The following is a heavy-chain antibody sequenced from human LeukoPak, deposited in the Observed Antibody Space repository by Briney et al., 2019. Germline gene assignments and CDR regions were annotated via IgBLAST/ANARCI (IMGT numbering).Heavy chain of an antibody. CDR2: FDPEDGET. J-gene: IGHJ3*02. Sequence: ASVKVSCKVSGYTLTELSKHWVRQAPGKGLEWMGGFDPEDGETIYAQKFQGRVTMTEDTSTDTAYMELSSLRSEDTAVYYCATPVVTWGFVAFDIWGQGTMVTVSS. CDR3: ATPVVTWGFVAFDI. CDR1: GYTLTELS. V-gene: IGHV1-24*01. D-gene: IGHD4-23*01.